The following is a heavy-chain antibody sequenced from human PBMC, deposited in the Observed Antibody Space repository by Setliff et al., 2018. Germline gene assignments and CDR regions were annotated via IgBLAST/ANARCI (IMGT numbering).Heavy chain of an antibody. CDR3: ARVATYAFDI. V-gene: IGHV4-39*07. J-gene: IGHJ3*02. CDR1: GGSISSSSYY. Sequence: SETLSLTCTVSGGSISSSSYYWGWIRQPPGKGLEWIGSIYHSGSTYYNPSLKSRVTISVDTSKNQFSLKLSSVTAADTAVYYCARVATYAFDIWGQGTMVTVSS. CDR2: IYHSGST.